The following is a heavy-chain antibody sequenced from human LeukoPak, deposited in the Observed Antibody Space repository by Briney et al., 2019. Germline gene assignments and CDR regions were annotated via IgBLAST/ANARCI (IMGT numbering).Heavy chain of an antibody. J-gene: IGHJ4*02. CDR2: IASDGSSA. V-gene: IGHV3-74*01. D-gene: IGHD4-23*01. CDR3: ARGRPHGNDY. CDR1: GFTFSSYW. Sequence: GGSLRLSSAASGFTFSSYWMNWVRQAPGKGLVWVSRIASDGSSATYADSVTGRFSISRDNAKNTLYLQMNSLRVEDTAVYYCARGRPHGNDYWGQGTLVTVSS.